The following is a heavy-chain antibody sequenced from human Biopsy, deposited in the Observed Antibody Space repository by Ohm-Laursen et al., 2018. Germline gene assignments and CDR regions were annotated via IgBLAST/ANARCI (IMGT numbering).Heavy chain of an antibody. CDR2: ISSSNDNT. CDR3: ARDFFDSSGYFYYYNGVDL. J-gene: IGHJ6*02. V-gene: IGHV1-18*01. D-gene: IGHD3-22*01. CDR1: GFIFTNYG. Sequence: SVKVSCKSSGFIFTNYGLSWVRQAPGQGLEWMGWISSSNDNTNYAQNFQGRVTMTADTSTSTAYMELRSLRSDDTAVYYCARDFFDSSGYFYYYNGVDLWGQGTTVTVSS.